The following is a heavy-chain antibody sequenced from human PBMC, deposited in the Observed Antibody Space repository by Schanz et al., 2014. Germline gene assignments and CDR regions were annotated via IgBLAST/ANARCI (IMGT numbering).Heavy chain of an antibody. Sequence: QLVGSGGGLIQPGGSLRLSCTASGFAFSSYSMNWVRQAPGKGLEWVSYISSSGTTIYYADSVKGRFTISRDNAKNSLYLQMNSLRAGDTAVYYCARVPYGSGSYWDYWGQGTLVTVSS. D-gene: IGHD3-10*01. V-gene: IGHV3-48*01. J-gene: IGHJ4*02. CDR2: ISSSGTTI. CDR1: GFAFSSYS. CDR3: ARVPYGSGSYWDY.